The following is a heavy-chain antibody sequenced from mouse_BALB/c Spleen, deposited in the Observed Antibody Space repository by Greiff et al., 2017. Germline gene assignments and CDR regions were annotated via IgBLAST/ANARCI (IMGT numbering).Heavy chain of an antibody. Sequence: EVMLVESGGGLVKPGGSLKLSCAASGFTFSDYYMYWVRQTPEKRLEWVATISDGGSYTYYPDSVKGRFTISRDNAKNNLYLQMSSLKSEDTAMYYCAREGGDGYYGYFDYWGQGTTLTVSS. V-gene: IGHV5-4*02. CDR1: GFTFSDYY. J-gene: IGHJ2*01. CDR3: AREGGDGYYGYFDY. CDR2: ISDGGSYT. D-gene: IGHD2-3*01.